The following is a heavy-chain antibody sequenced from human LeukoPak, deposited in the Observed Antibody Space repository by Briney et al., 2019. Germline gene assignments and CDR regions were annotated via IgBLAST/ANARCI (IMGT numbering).Heavy chain of an antibody. Sequence: PSETLSLTCTVSGGSISSSSYYWGWIRQPPGKGLEWIGSIYYSGSTYYNPSLKSRVTISVDTSKNQFSLKLSSVTAADTAVYYCARPRGYSYGYLIDYWGQGTLVTVSS. J-gene: IGHJ4*02. CDR3: ARPRGYSYGYLIDY. CDR2: IYYSGST. D-gene: IGHD5-18*01. V-gene: IGHV4-39*01. CDR1: GGSISSSSYY.